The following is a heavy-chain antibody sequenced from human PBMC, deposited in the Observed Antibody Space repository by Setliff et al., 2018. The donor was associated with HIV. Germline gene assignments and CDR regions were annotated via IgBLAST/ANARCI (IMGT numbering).Heavy chain of an antibody. CDR2: IIPMVSLP. CDR3: ARGQLKPTGYFFDY. D-gene: IGHD1-1*01. Sequence: SVKVSCKASGYTLTDYSISWVRQAPGQAFEWMGGIIPMVSLPNFAQSFLGRLTITANRSTTTAYMELSRLTSEDTAVYYCARGQLKPTGYFFDYWGLGTLVTVSS. CDR1: GYTLTDYS. J-gene: IGHJ4*02. V-gene: IGHV1-69*10.